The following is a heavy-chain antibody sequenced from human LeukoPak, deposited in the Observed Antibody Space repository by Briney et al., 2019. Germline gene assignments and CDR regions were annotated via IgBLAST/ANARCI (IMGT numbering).Heavy chain of an antibody. CDR1: GFTFSSYA. CDR2: ISGSGGST. CDR3: AKDRFLYYDFWSGFFDY. D-gene: IGHD3-3*01. V-gene: IGHV3-23*01. Sequence: GGSLRLSCAASGFTFSSYAMSWVRQAPGKGLEWVSAISGSGGSTYYADSVKGRFTISRDNSKSTLYLQMNSLRAEDTAVYYCAKDRFLYYDFWSGFFDYWGQGTLVTVSS. J-gene: IGHJ4*02.